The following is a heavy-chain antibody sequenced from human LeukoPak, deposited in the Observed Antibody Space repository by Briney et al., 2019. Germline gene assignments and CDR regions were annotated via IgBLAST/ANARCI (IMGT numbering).Heavy chain of an antibody. D-gene: IGHD2-2*01. J-gene: IGHJ4*02. Sequence: GGSLRLSCAASGFTFNSYSMNWVRQTPGKRLERVSSISSSSGYINYADSVKGRFTVSRDNAKNSLYLQMNSLRAEDTAVYYCARDSGYCSSTGCYVHYFDYWGQGTLVTVSS. CDR1: GFTFNSYS. CDR3: ARDSGYCSSTGCYVHYFDY. CDR2: ISSSSGYI. V-gene: IGHV3-21*01.